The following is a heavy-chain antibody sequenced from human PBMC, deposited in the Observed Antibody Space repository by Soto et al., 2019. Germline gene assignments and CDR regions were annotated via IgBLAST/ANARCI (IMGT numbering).Heavy chain of an antibody. CDR2: ISGDGSDK. V-gene: IGHV3-30*18. CDR1: GFTFSDFG. CDR3: AQGTAVARQHFAN. J-gene: IGHJ4*02. Sequence: VQLVESGGGVVQPERSLRLSCATSGFTFSDFGMHWVRQAPGKGLEWVATISGDGSDKYYPVSVRGRFTISRDNTKNALYLQMNTLRTEDTAVYFCAQGTAVARQHFANWGQGTLVTVSS. D-gene: IGHD6-19*01.